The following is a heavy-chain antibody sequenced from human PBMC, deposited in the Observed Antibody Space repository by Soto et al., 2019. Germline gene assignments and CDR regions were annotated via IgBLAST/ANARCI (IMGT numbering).Heavy chain of an antibody. CDR2: LSYDGITK. V-gene: IGHV3-30*18. Sequence: QEQLVESGGDVVQPGGSLRLSCAASGFTLSRQDMHWVRQAPGKGLEWVAVLSYDGITKYYADSVKGRFTISRDNSKNTRKRQSNSLRAEATALYYCVKEGWYGSSSPSDSWGQGTLVTVSS. CDR1: GFTLSRQD. CDR3: VKEGWYGSSSPSDS. J-gene: IGHJ4*02. D-gene: IGHD6-6*01.